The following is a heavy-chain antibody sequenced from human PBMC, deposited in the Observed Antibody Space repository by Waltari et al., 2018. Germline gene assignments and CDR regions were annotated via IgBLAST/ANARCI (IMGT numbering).Heavy chain of an antibody. Sequence: EVLLVESGGGLVHPGGSLRLSCADSGFTLTSSEVVWVRQAPGKGLGWISYISTSGNEIYYADSVKGRFTISRDNAKNSVYLQMDSLRAEDTAVYHCARVAVTGSYYWYFDLWGRGTHVTVSS. CDR3: ARVAVTGSYYWYFDL. CDR1: GFTLTSSE. V-gene: IGHV3-48*03. D-gene: IGHD3-10*01. CDR2: ISTSGNEI. J-gene: IGHJ2*01.